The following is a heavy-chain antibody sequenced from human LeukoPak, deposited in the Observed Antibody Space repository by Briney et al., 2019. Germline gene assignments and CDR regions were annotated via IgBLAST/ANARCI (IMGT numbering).Heavy chain of an antibody. CDR2: ISWDGGST. CDR3: SGGSRFVDY. CDR1: GFTFDDYS. V-gene: IGHV3-43*01. D-gene: IGHD3-16*01. J-gene: IGHJ4*02. Sequence: GGSLRLSCAASGFTFDDYSMNWVRQAPGKGLEWVSLISWDGGSTYYADSVKGRFTISRDNAKNSLFLQMNSLTVDDTAVYYCSGGSRFVDYWGQGTLVTVSS.